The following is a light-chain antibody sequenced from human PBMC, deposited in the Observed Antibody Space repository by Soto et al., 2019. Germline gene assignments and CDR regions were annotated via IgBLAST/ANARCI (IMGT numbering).Light chain of an antibody. CDR2: GAS. Sequence: EIVMTQSPVTLSVSPGETATLSCRASQSVSSKLAWYQQKPGQAPRLLIYGASTRATGIAARFSGSGSGTEFTLSISSLQSEDFAVYYCQQYNNWPQTFGQGTKLEIK. V-gene: IGKV3-15*01. CDR3: QQYNNWPQT. J-gene: IGKJ2*01. CDR1: QSVSSK.